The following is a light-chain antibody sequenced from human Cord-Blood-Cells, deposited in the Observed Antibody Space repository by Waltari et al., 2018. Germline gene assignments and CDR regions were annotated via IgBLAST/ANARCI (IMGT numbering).Light chain of an antibody. Sequence: QPVLTQPPSVSGAPGQRVTISCTGSSSNIGAGYDVHWYQQLPGTAPNLLIYGNSNRPSGVPDRFSGSKSGTSASLAITGLQAEDEADYYCQSYDSSLSGYVFGTGTKVTVL. CDR2: GNS. CDR3: QSYDSSLSGYV. V-gene: IGLV1-40*01. J-gene: IGLJ1*01. CDR1: SSNIGAGYD.